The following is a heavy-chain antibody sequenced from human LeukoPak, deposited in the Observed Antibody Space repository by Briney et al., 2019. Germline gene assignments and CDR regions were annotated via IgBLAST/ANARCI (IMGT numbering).Heavy chain of an antibody. J-gene: IGHJ4*02. CDR3: AGLVVVAATRSSFDY. D-gene: IGHD2-15*01. V-gene: IGHV4-34*01. CDR1: GGSISSYY. CDR2: INHSGST. Sequence: SETLSLTCTVSGGSISSYYWSWIRQPPGKGLEWIGEINHSGSTNYNPSLKSRVTISVDTSKNQFSLKLSSVTAADTAVYYCAGLVVVAATRSSFDYWGQGTLVTVSS.